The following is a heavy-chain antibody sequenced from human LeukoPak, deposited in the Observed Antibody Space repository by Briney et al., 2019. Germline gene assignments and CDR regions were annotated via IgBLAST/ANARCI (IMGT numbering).Heavy chain of an antibody. CDR2: ISTSSTTI. V-gene: IGHV3-48*02. CDR3: ARSWGGFWSGLGQVFRFDP. D-gene: IGHD3-3*01. Sequence: GGSLRLSCAASGFTFCSYEMNWVRQGPGKGLEWVSYISTSSTTIHYADSVKGRFTISRDNAKNSLYLQMNSLRDEDTAVYYCARSWGGFWSGLGQVFRFDPWGQGTLVTVSS. J-gene: IGHJ5*02. CDR1: GFTFCSYE.